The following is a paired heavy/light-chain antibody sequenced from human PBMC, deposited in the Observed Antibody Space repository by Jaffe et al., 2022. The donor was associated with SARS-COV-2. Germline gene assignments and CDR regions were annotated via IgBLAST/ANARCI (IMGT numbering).Light chain of an antibody. J-gene: IGKJ2*01. Sequence: ERVMTQSPATLSVSPGEGATLSCRASQSVSKNLAWYQQKPGQAPRLLIYGASTRATGIPARFSGSGSGTDFTLTISSLQSEDFAVYYCQQYNHWPYNFGQGTKVDMK. CDR3: QQYNHWPYN. CDR2: GAS. CDR1: QSVSKN. V-gene: IGKV3-15*01.
Heavy chain of an antibody. J-gene: IGHJ6*03. Sequence: QVQLQQSGPGLLKPSQTLSLTCAISGDSVSTNSASWNWIRQSPSRGLEWLGRTYYRSKWSNDYAVYVKGRITIKPDTSKNQFSLQLNSMTPDDTAVYYCAKASRLSHYDHSGSGVYYFYYMNVWDKGTTVTVSS. CDR1: GDSVSTNSAS. CDR2: TYYRSKWSN. V-gene: IGHV6-1*01. CDR3: AKASRLSHYDHSGSGVYYFYYMNV. D-gene: IGHD6-13*01.